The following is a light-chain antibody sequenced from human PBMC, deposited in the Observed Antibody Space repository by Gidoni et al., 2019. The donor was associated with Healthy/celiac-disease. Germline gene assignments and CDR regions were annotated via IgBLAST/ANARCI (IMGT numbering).Light chain of an antibody. CDR2: GAS. J-gene: IGKJ1*01. V-gene: IGKV3-20*01. CDR1: QSVSSSY. Sequence: EIVLTQSPGTLSLSPGERATLSCRASQSVSSSYLAWYQQKPGQAPRLLIYGASSRATGIPDRCSGSGSGTDFTLTISRLEPEEFAVYYCQQYGSSRTFGQXTKVEIK. CDR3: QQYGSSRT.